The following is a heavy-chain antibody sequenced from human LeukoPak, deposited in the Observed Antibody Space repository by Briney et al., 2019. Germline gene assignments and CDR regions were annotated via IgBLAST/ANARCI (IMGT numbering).Heavy chain of an antibody. D-gene: IGHD2-21*02. Sequence: GGSLRLSCAASGFSFSSYWMHWVRQAPGKGLEWVSYISSSSSTIYYADSVKGRFTISRDNAKNSLYLQMNSLRDEDTAVYYCARDIAVTAAGVDCWGQGTLVTVSS. V-gene: IGHV3-48*02. CDR3: ARDIAVTAAGVDC. J-gene: IGHJ4*02. CDR1: GFSFSSYW. CDR2: ISSSSSTI.